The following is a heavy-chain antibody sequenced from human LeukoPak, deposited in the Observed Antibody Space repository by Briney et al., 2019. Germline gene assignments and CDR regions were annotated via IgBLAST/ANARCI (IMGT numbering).Heavy chain of an antibody. Sequence: ESGPALLKPTPTLTLTCTFSGFPLSTRGMRVSWIRQPPGKALEWLARIDWDDDKFYSTSLKTRLTISKDTSKNQVVLTMTNMDPVDTATYYCARGAADDAFDIWGQGTMVTVSS. J-gene: IGHJ3*02. CDR2: IDWDDDK. D-gene: IGHD6-13*01. CDR1: GFPLSTRGMR. CDR3: ARGAADDAFDI. V-gene: IGHV2-70*04.